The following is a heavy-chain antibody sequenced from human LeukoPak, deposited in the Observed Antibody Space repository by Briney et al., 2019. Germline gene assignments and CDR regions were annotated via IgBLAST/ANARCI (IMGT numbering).Heavy chain of an antibody. V-gene: IGHV4-4*07. D-gene: IGHD3-10*01. CDR2: FYPSGST. J-gene: IGHJ4*02. Sequence: SETLSLTCTVSGGSISGYYWSWIRQPAGKGLEWIGRFYPSGSTNYNPSLKSRVTMSVDKSKNQFSLQLSSVTAADTAVYYCARGGYSASGSYYYWGQGTLVTVSS. CDR1: GGSISGYY. CDR3: ARGGYSASGSYYY.